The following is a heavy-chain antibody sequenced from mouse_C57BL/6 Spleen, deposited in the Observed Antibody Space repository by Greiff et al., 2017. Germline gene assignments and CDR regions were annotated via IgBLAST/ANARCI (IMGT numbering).Heavy chain of an antibody. D-gene: IGHD1-1*01. CDR1: GYTFTDYY. CDR2: IFPGSGST. J-gene: IGHJ3*01. V-gene: IGHV1-75*01. Sequence: QVQLQQSGPELVKPGASVKISCKASGYTFTDYYINWVKQRPGQGLEWIGWIFPGSGSTYYNEKFKGKATLTVDKSSSTAYMLLSSLTSEDSAVYFCARRSDSYYGSSWFAYWGQGTLVTVSA. CDR3: ARRSDSYYGSSWFAY.